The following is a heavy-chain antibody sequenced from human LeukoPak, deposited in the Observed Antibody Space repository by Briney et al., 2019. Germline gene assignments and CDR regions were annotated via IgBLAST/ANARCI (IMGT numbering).Heavy chain of an antibody. J-gene: IGHJ3*02. Sequence: GESLKISCKGSGYSFTSYWIGWVRQMPGKGLEWMGIIYPGDSDTRYSPSFQGQVTISADKSISTAYLQWSSLKASDTAMHYCARAAAGIRDAFDIWGQGTMVTVSS. V-gene: IGHV5-51*01. CDR2: IYPGDSDT. CDR1: GYSFTSYW. D-gene: IGHD6-13*01. CDR3: ARAAAGIRDAFDI.